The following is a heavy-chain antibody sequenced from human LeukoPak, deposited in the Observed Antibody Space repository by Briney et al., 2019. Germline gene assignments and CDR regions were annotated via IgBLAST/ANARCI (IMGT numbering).Heavy chain of an antibody. D-gene: IGHD3-22*01. V-gene: IGHV4-39*07. CDR1: GGSISSSSYY. Sequence: SETLSLTCTVSGGSISSSSYYWGWIRQPPGKGLEWIGSIYYSGSTYYNPSLKSRVTISVDTSKNQFSLKLSSVTAADTAVYYCARVRLNSCGYPYFDYWGQGTLVTVSS. J-gene: IGHJ4*02. CDR3: ARVRLNSCGYPYFDY. CDR2: IYYSGST.